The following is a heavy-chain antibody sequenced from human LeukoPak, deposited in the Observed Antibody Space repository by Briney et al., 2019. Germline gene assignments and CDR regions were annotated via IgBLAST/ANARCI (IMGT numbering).Heavy chain of an antibody. CDR3: ARSGAAMAYYYYYGMDV. CDR2: IYYSGST. D-gene: IGHD5-18*01. V-gene: IGHV4-59*01. CDR1: GGSISSYY. J-gene: IGHJ6*02. Sequence: TSETLSLTCTVSGGSISSYYWSWIRQPPGKGLEWIGYIYYSGSTNYNPSLKSRVTISVNTSKNQFSLKLSSVTAADTAVYYCARSGAAMAYYYYYGMDVWGQGTTVTVSS.